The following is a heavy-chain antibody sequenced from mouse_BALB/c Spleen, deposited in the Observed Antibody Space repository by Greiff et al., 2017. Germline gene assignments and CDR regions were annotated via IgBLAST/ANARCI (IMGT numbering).Heavy chain of an antibody. CDR2: IYPGDGDT. Sequence: QVQLQQSGAELARPGASVKLSCKASGYTFTSYWMQWVKQRPGQGLEWIGAIYPGDGDTRYTQKFKGKATLTADKSSSTAYMQLSSLASEDSAVYYCARLRLRSPMDYWGQGTSVTFSS. CDR3: ARLRLRSPMDY. V-gene: IGHV1-87*01. CDR1: GYTFTSYW. J-gene: IGHJ4*01.